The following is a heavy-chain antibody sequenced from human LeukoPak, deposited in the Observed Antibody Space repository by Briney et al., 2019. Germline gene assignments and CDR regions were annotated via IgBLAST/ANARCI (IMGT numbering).Heavy chain of an antibody. D-gene: IGHD2-2*01. Sequence: RSGGSLRLSCAASGFTFDSYGMNWVRQAPGKGPEWISSISSSSTYIYYADSVKGRFTISRDNAKDSLYLQMNSLRAEDTAVYYCARAYCSSTRCSYYFDSWGQGTLVTVSS. CDR3: ARAYCSSTRCSYYFDS. CDR2: ISSSSTYI. J-gene: IGHJ4*02. CDR1: GFTFDSYG. V-gene: IGHV3-21*01.